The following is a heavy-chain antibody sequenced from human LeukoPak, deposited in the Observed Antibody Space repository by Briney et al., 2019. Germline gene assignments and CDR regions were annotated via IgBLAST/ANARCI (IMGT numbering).Heavy chain of an antibody. Sequence: GASKKLSCAASGNTFTSYYMYWVRQALGQRLEWMGIINPSGGSTSYAQKFQGRVTMTRDTSTSTVYMELSSLRSEDTAVYYCARGQGSYWGQGTLVTVSS. CDR3: ARGQGSY. J-gene: IGHJ4*02. CDR2: INPSGGST. CDR1: GNTFTSYY. V-gene: IGHV1-46*01.